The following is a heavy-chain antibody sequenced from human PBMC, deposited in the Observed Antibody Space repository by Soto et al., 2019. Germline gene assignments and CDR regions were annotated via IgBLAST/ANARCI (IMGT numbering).Heavy chain of an antibody. CDR1: GYNFINHA. CDR3: ARQREPYCGGDCYYPVDY. Sequence: GXSVKVSCEASGYNFINHAIHWVRQAPAQRLEWMGWINAGPGNTKYSQNFQGRVTITRDTSASTAYMELSSLSSEDTAVYYCARQREPYCGGDCYYPVDYWGQGTLVTVSS. CDR2: INAGPGNT. J-gene: IGHJ4*02. D-gene: IGHD2-21*01. V-gene: IGHV1-3*01.